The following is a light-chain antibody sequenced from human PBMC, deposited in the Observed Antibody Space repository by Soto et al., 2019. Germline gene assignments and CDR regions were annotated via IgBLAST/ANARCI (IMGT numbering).Light chain of an antibody. J-gene: IGKJ1*01. V-gene: IGKV3-15*01. CDR2: GAS. CDR1: QSVSSN. CDR3: QQYNTWT. Sequence: EKVMTQSPATLSVSPGERATLSCRASQSVSSNLAWYQQKPGQAPRLLIYGASTRATGIPARFSGSGSGTEFTLTISSLQSEDFAVYYCQQYNTWTFGQGTKVDIK.